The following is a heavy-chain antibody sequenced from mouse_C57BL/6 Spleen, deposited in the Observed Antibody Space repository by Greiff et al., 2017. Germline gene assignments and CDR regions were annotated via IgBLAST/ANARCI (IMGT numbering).Heavy chain of an antibody. J-gene: IGHJ3*01. CDR2: INPNNGGT. CDR3: AREGGYLAWFAY. Sequence: VQLQQSGPELVKPGASVKISCKASGYTFTDYYMNWVKQSHGKSLEWIGYINPNNGGTSYNQKFKGKATLTVDKSSSTAYLQLRSLTSEDSAVYCCAREGGYLAWFAYGRQGTLVTVSA. D-gene: IGHD2-14*01. V-gene: IGHV1-26*01. CDR1: GYTFTDYY.